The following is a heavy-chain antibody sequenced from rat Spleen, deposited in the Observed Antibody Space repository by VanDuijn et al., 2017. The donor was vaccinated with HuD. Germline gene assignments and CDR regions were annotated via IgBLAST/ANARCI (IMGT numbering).Heavy chain of an antibody. CDR3: ARQNYGGYSEGDY. D-gene: IGHD1-11*01. V-gene: IGHV5-25*01. J-gene: IGHJ2*01. CDR1: GFTFSDYY. Sequence: EVQLVESDGGLVQPGRSLKLSCAASGFTFSDYYMAWVRQAPTKGLEWVATISTGGGNTYYRDSVKGRFTISRDNAKSTLYLQMDSLRSEDTATYYCARQNYGGYSEGDYWGQGVMVTVSS. CDR2: ISTGGGNT.